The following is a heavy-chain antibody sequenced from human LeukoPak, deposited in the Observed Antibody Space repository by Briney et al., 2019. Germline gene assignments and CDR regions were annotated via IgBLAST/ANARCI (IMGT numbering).Heavy chain of an antibody. Sequence: ASVKVSCKASGYTFTSYYMHWVRQAPGQGLEWMGWISAYNGNTNYAQKLQGRVTMTTDTSTSTAYMELRSLRSDDTAVYYCARDGAGYCSSSSCYNYYYYGMDVWGQGTTVTVSS. J-gene: IGHJ6*02. CDR1: GYTFTSYY. CDR3: ARDGAGYCSSSSCYNYYYYGMDV. CDR2: ISAYNGNT. V-gene: IGHV1-18*04. D-gene: IGHD2-2*02.